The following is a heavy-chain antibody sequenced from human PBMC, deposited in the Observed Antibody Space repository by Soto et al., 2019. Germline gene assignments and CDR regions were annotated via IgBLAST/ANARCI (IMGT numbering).Heavy chain of an antibody. D-gene: IGHD3-3*01. CDR3: ARVLPENLKAFD. Sequence: SEPLSLTCTVYGEYVRTGDHYWSWIRQPPGKGLEWLAYISHSGIASYNPSLKSRVTTSIDMSNNHVCLRLRSLTAADTAVYCRARVLPENLKAFD. J-gene: IGHJ3*01. CDR1: GEYVRTGDHY. V-gene: IGHV4-61*03. CDR2: ISHSGIA.